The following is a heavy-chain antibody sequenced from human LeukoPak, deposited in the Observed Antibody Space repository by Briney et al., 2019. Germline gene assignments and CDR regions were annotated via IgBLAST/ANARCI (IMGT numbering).Heavy chain of an antibody. CDR3: ARGRSFGGFFHFDY. CDR1: GFTVSSNS. D-gene: IGHD4-23*01. Sequence: GGSLRLSCAASGFTVSSNSMSWVRQAPGKGLEWVSVIYSGGSTYYADSVKGRFTISRDNSKNTLYLQMNSLRAEDTAVYYCARGRSFGGFFHFDYWGQGTLVTVSS. J-gene: IGHJ4*02. V-gene: IGHV3-53*01. CDR2: IYSGGST.